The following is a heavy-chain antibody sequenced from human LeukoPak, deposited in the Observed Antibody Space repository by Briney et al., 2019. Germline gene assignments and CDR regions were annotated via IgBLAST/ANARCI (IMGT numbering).Heavy chain of an antibody. CDR2: TNPNNGGT. V-gene: IGHV1-2*02. J-gene: IGHJ2*01. CDR3: ARGALSGSYWYFDL. CDR1: GYTFIDNY. Sequence: ASVKVSCKASGYTFIDNYMHWIRQAPGQGLEWMGWTNPNNGGTKSAQKFQGRVTLTRDSSIRAAYMELSRLTSDDTAVYFCARGALSGSYWYFDLWGPGTLVTVSS. D-gene: IGHD2/OR15-2a*01.